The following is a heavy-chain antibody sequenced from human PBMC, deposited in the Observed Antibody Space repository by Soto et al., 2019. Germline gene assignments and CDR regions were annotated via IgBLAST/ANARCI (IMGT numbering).Heavy chain of an antibody. Sequence: EVQLVESGGGLIQPGGSLRLSCVASGLTVSSNYMSWVRQAPGKGLEWVSVIYSGGSTYYADSVKGRFTISRDNSKNTLYLQMNSLRAEDTAVYYCARSSGWTYYYYGMDVLGQGTTVTVSS. V-gene: IGHV3-53*01. J-gene: IGHJ6*02. CDR3: ARSSGWTYYYYGMDV. CDR1: GLTVSSNY. D-gene: IGHD6-19*01. CDR2: IYSGGST.